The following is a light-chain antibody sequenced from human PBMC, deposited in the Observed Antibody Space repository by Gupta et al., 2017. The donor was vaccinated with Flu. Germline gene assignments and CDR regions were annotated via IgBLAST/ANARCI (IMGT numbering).Light chain of an antibody. Sequence: DIQMTQSPSSLSASVGDRVTITCQARQDISNYLNWYQQKPGKAPKLLIYDASNLETGVPSRFSGSGSGTDFTFTISSLQPEDIATHYCQQYDNLPSFTFGPGTKVDIK. J-gene: IGKJ3*01. CDR2: DAS. V-gene: IGKV1-33*01. CDR3: QQYDNLPSFT. CDR1: QDISNY.